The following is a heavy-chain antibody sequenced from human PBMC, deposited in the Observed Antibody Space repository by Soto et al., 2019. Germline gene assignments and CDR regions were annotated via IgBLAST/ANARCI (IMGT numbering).Heavy chain of an antibody. V-gene: IGHV6-1*01. CDR1: GDSVFNDVDT. D-gene: IGHD6-19*01. CDR3: AAYSSEKKTFPX. Sequence: SQTLSLTCAISGDSVFNDVDTWDWIRQSPSRDLEWLGSKYYRSTRWLNDYAVSLKGRITVNPDTSKNQFSLQLTSVTPEDTAIYYCAAYSSEKKTFPXWGQGTLVTVSX. J-gene: IGHJ4*02. CDR2: KYYRSTRWLN.